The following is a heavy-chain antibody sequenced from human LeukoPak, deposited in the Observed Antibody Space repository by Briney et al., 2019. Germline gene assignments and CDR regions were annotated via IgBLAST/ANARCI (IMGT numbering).Heavy chain of an antibody. V-gene: IGHV1-69*01. CDR3: ARWGDSSSWYLGLLGYYYGMDV. Sequence: ASVKVSCKASGGTFSSYAISWVRQAPGQGLEWMGGIIPIFGTANYAQKFQGRVTITADESTSTAYMELSSLRSEDTAVYYCARWGDSSSWYLGLLGYYYGMDVWGKGTTVTVSS. CDR2: IIPIFGTA. CDR1: GGTFSSYA. J-gene: IGHJ6*04. D-gene: IGHD6-13*01.